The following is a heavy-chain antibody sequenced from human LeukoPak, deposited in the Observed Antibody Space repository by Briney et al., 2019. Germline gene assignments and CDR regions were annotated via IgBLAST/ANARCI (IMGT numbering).Heavy chain of an antibody. J-gene: IGHJ4*02. CDR2: LYHSGST. D-gene: IGHD6-13*01. CDR1: DYSVSSDYY. CDR3: ARLSSSSWYRDY. V-gene: IGHV4-38-2*02. Sequence: SETLSLTCTVSDYSVSSDYYWGWIRQPPGKGLEWIGSLYHSGSTYYNPSLKSRVTLSVDTSKNQFSLRLSSVTAADTAVYYCARLSSSSWYRDYWGQGTLVTVSS.